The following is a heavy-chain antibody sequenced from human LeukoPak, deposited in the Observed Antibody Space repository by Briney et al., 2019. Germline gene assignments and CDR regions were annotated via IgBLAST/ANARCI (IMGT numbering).Heavy chain of an antibody. J-gene: IGHJ3*02. CDR1: GFSFGSYE. D-gene: IGHD2-2*01. CDR2: ISSSASTI. V-gene: IGHV3-48*03. Sequence: SLILSCAASGFSFGSYEMNWVRQAPGKGLEWLSYISSSASTIYYADSVNGRFTISRDNAKNSLYLQMNSLRAEDTAVYYCARIFSSSPTGHAFDSWGQGSIVSVSS. CDR3: ARIFSSSPTGHAFDS.